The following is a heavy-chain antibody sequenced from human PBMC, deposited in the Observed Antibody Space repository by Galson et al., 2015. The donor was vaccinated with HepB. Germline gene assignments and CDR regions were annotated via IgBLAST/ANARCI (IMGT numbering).Heavy chain of an antibody. Sequence: LSLTCTVSGGSISSYYWSWIRQPPGKGLEWIGYIYYSGSTNYNPSLKSRVTISVDTSKNQFSLKLSSVTAADTAVYYCAGSTGDFRHLGYWGQGTLVTVSS. CDR1: GGSISSYY. V-gene: IGHV4-59*01. D-gene: IGHD2-21*02. J-gene: IGHJ4*02. CDR2: IYYSGST. CDR3: AGSTGDFRHLGY.